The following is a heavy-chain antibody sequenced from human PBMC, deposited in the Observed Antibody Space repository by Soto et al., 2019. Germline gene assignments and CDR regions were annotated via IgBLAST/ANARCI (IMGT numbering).Heavy chain of an antibody. Sequence: SETLSLTCTVSGGSISSSSYYWGWIRQPPGKGLEWIGSIYYSGSTYYNPSLKSRVTISVDTSKNQFSLKLSSVTAADTAVYYCARRFTIFGAFDIWGQGTMVTVSS. CDR2: IYYSGST. V-gene: IGHV4-39*01. CDR3: ARRFTIFGAFDI. CDR1: GGSISSSSYY. D-gene: IGHD3-3*01. J-gene: IGHJ3*02.